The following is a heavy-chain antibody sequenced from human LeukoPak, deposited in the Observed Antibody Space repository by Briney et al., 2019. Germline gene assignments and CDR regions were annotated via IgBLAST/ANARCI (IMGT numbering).Heavy chain of an antibody. CDR3: GDSRSSGYHDY. D-gene: IGHD3-22*01. J-gene: IGHJ4*02. CDR2: ITPSGGST. V-gene: IGHV3-23*01. CDR1: GFTFSSYG. Sequence: GGSLRLSCAASGFTFSSYGVTWVRQAPGKGLEWVSAITPSGGSTFYADSVKGRFTISRDNSKSTVYLQMNSLRAEDTAVYYCGDSRSSGYHDYRGQGTLVTVSS.